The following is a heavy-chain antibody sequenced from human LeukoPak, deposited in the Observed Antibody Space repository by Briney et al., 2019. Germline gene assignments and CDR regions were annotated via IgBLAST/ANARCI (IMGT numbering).Heavy chain of an antibody. CDR1: GFSLSSYS. CDR3: ARDGHGDGFLTGYSYFGMDV. J-gene: IGHJ6*02. D-gene: IGHD3-9*01. V-gene: IGHV3-21*01. CDR2: ITISSNFI. Sequence: PGGSLRLSCAASGFSLSSYSMNWVRQAPGKGLEWVSSITISSNFIYYADSVKGRFTISRDNAKSSLFLQMNSLRAEDTAVYFCARDGHGDGFLTGYSYFGMDVWGQGTTVTVSS.